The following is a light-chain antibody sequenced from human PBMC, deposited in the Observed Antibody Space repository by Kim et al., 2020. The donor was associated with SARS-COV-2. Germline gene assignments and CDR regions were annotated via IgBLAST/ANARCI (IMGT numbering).Light chain of an antibody. CDR3: HQYDDWRT. Sequence: SVSPGERATLSCRASHSVNSELAWFQQKAGQAPRLLIYGASTRATGVPARFSGSGSGTEFTLTISGLQSDDVAVYYCHQYDDWRTFGQGTKVDIK. V-gene: IGKV3-15*01. J-gene: IGKJ1*01. CDR1: HSVNSE. CDR2: GAS.